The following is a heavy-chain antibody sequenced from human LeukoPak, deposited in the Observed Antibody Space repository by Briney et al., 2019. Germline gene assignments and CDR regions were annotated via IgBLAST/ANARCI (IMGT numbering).Heavy chain of an antibody. CDR2: INHSGST. J-gene: IGHJ5*02. D-gene: IGHD3-10*01. Sequence: SETLSLTCVVYGGSFSGYYWSWLRQPPGKGLEWIGEINHSGSTNYNPSLKSRVTISVDTSKNQFSLKLSSVTAADTAVYYCARRHDYYYGSGSHNNWFDPWGQGTLVTVSS. CDR3: ARRHDYYYGSGSHNNWFDP. V-gene: IGHV4-34*01. CDR1: GGSFSGYY.